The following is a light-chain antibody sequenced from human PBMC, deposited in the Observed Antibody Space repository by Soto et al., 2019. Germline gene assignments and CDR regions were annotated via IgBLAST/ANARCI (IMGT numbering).Light chain of an antibody. CDR1: SSDVGSYNL. V-gene: IGLV2-23*02. CDR3: CSYAGSNTFV. J-gene: IGLJ2*01. CDR2: EAS. Sequence: QSALTQPASVSGSPGQSITISCSGTSSDVGSYNLVSWYQQHPGKAPQLMIYEASKRPSGVSDRFSGSKSGNTASLTISGLQAEDEADYCCCSYAGSNTFVFGGGTKLTVL.